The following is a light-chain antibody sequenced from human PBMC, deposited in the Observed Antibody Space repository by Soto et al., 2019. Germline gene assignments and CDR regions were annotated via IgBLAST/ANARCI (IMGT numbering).Light chain of an antibody. CDR2: DVS. J-gene: IGLJ1*01. CDR3: SSYTRTSTDV. CDR1: SSDVGGYNY. Sequence: QSALTQPASVSGSPGQSIAISCTGTSSDVGGYNYVCWYQQHPGKAPKLMIYDVSNRPSGVSDRFSGSKSGNTASLTISGIQPEDEADYYCSSYTRTSTDVFGTGTKVTVL. V-gene: IGLV2-14*01.